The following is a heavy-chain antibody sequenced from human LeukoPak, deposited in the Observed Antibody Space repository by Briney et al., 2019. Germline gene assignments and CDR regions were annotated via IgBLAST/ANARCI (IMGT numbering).Heavy chain of an antibody. CDR2: LSYDGSIK. D-gene: IGHD6-13*01. V-gene: IGHV3-30*01. Sequence: GGSLRLSCVASGFPFRSYSFHWVRQAPGKGLEWVALLSYDGSIKHYADSVKGRFTLSRDNSKSSVYLQMDSLKADDTPVYYCARGVSTWYRIDYWGQGTLVTVSS. CDR3: ARGVSTWYRIDY. CDR1: GFPFRSYS. J-gene: IGHJ4*02.